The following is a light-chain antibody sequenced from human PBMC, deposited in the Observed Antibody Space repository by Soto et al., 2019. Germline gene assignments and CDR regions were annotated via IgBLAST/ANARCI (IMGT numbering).Light chain of an antibody. CDR3: QQYNDSFPYT. Sequence: EIQMTQSPSTLSASVGDRVTITCRASQSISRWLAWYQQKPGTAPKLLIYAASTLETGVPSRFSGSRSGTEFTLTVSSLQPDDFATYYCQQYNDSFPYTFGQGTNLEI. V-gene: IGKV1-5*03. J-gene: IGKJ2*01. CDR1: QSISRW. CDR2: AAS.